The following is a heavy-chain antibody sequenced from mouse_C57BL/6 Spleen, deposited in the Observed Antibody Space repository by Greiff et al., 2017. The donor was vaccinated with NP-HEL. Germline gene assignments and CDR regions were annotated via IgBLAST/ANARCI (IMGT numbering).Heavy chain of an antibody. Sequence: VQLQQSGAELVKPGASVKLSCKASGYTFTEYTIHWVKQRSGQGLEWIGWFYPGSGSIKYNEKFKDKATLTADKSSSTVYMELSRLTSEDSAVYFSAGHEEALASWEYFGYWGAGTTLTVSS. J-gene: IGHJ2*01. CDR3: AGHEEALASWEYFGY. V-gene: IGHV1-62-2*01. CDR2: FYPGSGSI. D-gene: IGHD4-1*01. CDR1: GYTFTEYT.